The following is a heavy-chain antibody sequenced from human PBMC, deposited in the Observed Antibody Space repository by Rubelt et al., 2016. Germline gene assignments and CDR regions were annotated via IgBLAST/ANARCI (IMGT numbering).Heavy chain of an antibody. J-gene: IGHJ4*02. CDR3: AKDLSTLLWFGEGFDY. D-gene: IGHD3-10*01. Sequence: AASGFTFDDYTMHWVRQAPGKGLEWVSLISWDGGSTYYADSVKGRFTISRDNSKNSLYLQMNSLRTEDTALYYCAKDLSTLLWFGEGFDYWGQGTLVTVSS. CDR2: ISWDGGST. V-gene: IGHV3-43*01. CDR1: GFTFDDYT.